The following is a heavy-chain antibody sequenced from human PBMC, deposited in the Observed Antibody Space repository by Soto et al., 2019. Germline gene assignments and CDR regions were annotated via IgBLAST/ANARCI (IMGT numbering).Heavy chain of an antibody. D-gene: IGHD5-12*01. CDR2: ISSSSSYI. CDR3: ARADSGYDSQFTPNGFDI. J-gene: IGHJ3*02. Sequence: EVQLVESGGGLVKPGGSLRLSCAASGFTFSGYSMNWVRQAPGKGLDWVSSISSSSSYIYYAASVKGRFTISRDNAKNSLYLQMSSLRAEDTAVYYCARADSGYDSQFTPNGFDIGGQGTMVTVSS. V-gene: IGHV3-21*01. CDR1: GFTFSGYS.